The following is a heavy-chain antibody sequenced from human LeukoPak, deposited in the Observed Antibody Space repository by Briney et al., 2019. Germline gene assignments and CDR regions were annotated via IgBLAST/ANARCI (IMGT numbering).Heavy chain of an antibody. Sequence: SVKVSCKASGGTFSSYAISWVRQAPGQGLEWMGRIIPILGIANYAQKFQGRVTITADKSTSTAYMELSSLRSEDTAVYYCARDRLGSSWYGEYFQHWGQGTLVTVSS. D-gene: IGHD6-13*01. CDR1: GGTFSSYA. CDR3: ARDRLGSSWYGEYFQH. J-gene: IGHJ1*01. CDR2: IIPILGIA. V-gene: IGHV1-69*04.